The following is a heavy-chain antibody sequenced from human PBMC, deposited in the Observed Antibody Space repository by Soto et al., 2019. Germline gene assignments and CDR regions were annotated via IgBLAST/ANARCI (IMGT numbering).Heavy chain of an antibody. CDR3: ARPPAGDSYGYHYYDYGMDV. D-gene: IGHD5-18*01. CDR1: GYTFTSYG. Sequence: QVQLVQSGAEVKKPGASVKVSCKASGYTFTSYGISWVRLAPGQGLAWMGWISAYNGNTNYAQKLQGRVTMTTDTTTITAYRELRRRRSDDTTVYYCARPPAGDSYGYHYYDYGMDVWGQGTTVTVSS. V-gene: IGHV1-18*01. J-gene: IGHJ6*02. CDR2: ISAYNGNT.